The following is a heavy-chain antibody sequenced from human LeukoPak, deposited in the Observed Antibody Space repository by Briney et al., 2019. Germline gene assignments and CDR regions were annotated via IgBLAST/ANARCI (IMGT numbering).Heavy chain of an antibody. CDR3: ASGKWFGELFDY. Sequence: PSETLSLTCTVSGGSISSYYWSWIRQPPGKGLEWIGYIYYSGSTNYNPSLKSRVTILVDTSKNQFSLKLSSVTAADTAVYYCASGKWFGELFDYWGQGTLVTVSS. V-gene: IGHV4-59*08. CDR1: GGSISSYY. CDR2: IYYSGST. D-gene: IGHD3-10*01. J-gene: IGHJ4*02.